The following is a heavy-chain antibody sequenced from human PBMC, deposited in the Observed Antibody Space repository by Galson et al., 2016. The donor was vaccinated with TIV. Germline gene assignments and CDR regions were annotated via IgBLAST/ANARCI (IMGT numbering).Heavy chain of an antibody. V-gene: IGHV3-11*01. Sequence: SLRLSCAGSGSNFGDYFMYWIRQAPGKGLEWVSYISSSGITRRYADSVKGRFTISRDNAKKSLYLQMNSLRAQDTAIYYCASGCSGGTCEEYWGQGTLVSVSS. J-gene: IGHJ4*02. CDR1: GSNFGDYF. D-gene: IGHD2-15*01. CDR2: ISSSGITR. CDR3: ASGCSGGTCEEY.